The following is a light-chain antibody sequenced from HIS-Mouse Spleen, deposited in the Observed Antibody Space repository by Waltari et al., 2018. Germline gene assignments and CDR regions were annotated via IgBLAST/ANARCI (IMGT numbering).Light chain of an antibody. CDR1: QGSSSW. Sequence: QITQSSSSVAASVGDRIPLPCRASQGSSSWLAWYQQKPGKAPKLLIYAASSLQSGVPSRFSGSGSGTDVTLTISSLQPEDFATYYCQQANSFPPTFGQGTKVEIK. CDR2: AAS. V-gene: IGKV1-12*01. CDR3: QQANSFPPT. J-gene: IGKJ1*01.